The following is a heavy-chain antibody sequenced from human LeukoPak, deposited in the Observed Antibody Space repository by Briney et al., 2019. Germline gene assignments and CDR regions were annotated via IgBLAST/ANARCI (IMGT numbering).Heavy chain of an antibody. J-gene: IGHJ4*02. CDR3: ARSPDDYSDYVRDY. D-gene: IGHD4-11*01. Sequence: PAGTLSLTCAVSGGSISSSNWWSWVRQPPGKGLEWIGEIYHSRSTNYNPSLKSRVTISVDKSKNQFSLKLSSVTAADTAVYYCARSPDDYSDYVRDYWGQGTPVTISS. CDR2: IYHSRST. CDR1: GGSISSSNW. V-gene: IGHV4-4*02.